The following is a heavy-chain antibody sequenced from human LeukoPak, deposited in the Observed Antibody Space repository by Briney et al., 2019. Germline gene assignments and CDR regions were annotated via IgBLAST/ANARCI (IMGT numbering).Heavy chain of an antibody. J-gene: IGHJ4*02. V-gene: IGHV4-59*01. D-gene: IGHD2/OR15-2a*01. Sequence: SETLSLTCTVSGGSIGSYYWSWIRQPPGKGLEWIGYIYYSESTNYNPSLKSRVTISTDTSKSQFSLNLRSVTAEDTGIYYCARGRCRNSGCRPYFDYWGQGTQVTVSS. CDR3: ARGRCRNSGCRPYFDY. CDR1: GGSIGSYY. CDR2: IYYSEST.